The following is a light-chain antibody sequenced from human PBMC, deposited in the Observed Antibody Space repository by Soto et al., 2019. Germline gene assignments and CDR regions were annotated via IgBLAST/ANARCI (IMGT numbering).Light chain of an antibody. CDR3: AAWDDSLNGLDV. V-gene: IGLV1-44*01. Sequence: QSVLTQPPSASGTPGQRVTISCSGSSSNVGSRSVNWYRQLPGTAPKLLIYSNNQRPSGVPDRFSASKSGTSASLAISGLHSEDEAEYYCAAWDDSLNGLDVFGTGTKLTVL. CDR2: SNN. J-gene: IGLJ1*01. CDR1: SSNVGSRS.